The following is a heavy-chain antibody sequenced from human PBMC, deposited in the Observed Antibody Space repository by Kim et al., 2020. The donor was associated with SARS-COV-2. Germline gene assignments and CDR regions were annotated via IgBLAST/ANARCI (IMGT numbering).Heavy chain of an antibody. CDR2: ISGDGGST. Sequence: GGSLRLSCAASGFTFDDYAMHWVRQAPGKGLEWVSLISGDGGSTYYADSVKGRFTISRDNSKNSLYLQMNSLRTEDTALYYCAKQRLGYCSSTSCIDYYYMDVWGKGTTVTVSS. V-gene: IGHV3-43*02. J-gene: IGHJ6*03. D-gene: IGHD2-2*01. CDR1: GFTFDDYA. CDR3: AKQRLGYCSSTSCIDYYYMDV.